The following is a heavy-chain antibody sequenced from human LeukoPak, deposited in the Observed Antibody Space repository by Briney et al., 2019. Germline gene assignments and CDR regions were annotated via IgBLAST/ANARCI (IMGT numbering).Heavy chain of an antibody. CDR2: ISGSAVIT. Sequence: GGSLRLSCAASGLTFINFGMTWVRQAPGKGLEWVSAISGSAVITFYADSVEGRFTISRDNSKNTLYLQMNSLRAEDTAVYYCARDRMGAILYFDYWGQGTLVTVSS. V-gene: IGHV3-23*01. D-gene: IGHD1-26*01. CDR3: ARDRMGAILYFDY. CDR1: GLTFINFG. J-gene: IGHJ4*02.